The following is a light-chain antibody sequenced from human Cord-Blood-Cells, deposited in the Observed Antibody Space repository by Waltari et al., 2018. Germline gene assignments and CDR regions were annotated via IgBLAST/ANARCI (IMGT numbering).Light chain of an antibody. J-gene: IGKJ1*01. V-gene: IGKV1-39*01. CDR1: QSISSY. CDR3: QQSYNTPWT. Sequence: DIQITQSPSSLSASVGDRVTLTCRASQSISSYFNSYQQKPGKATKLLFYAASSLQSGVPARFSGSGAGTDFTLTISSLQPEDFATYYCQQSYNTPWTFGQGTKVEIK. CDR2: AAS.